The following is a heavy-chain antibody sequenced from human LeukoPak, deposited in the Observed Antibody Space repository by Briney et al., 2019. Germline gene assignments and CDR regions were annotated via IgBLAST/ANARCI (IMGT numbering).Heavy chain of an antibody. D-gene: IGHD6-19*01. V-gene: IGHV3-74*01. CDR1: GFTFSAYW. CDR3: ARERSGWLFDY. CDR2: INNDGSST. J-gene: IGHJ4*02. Sequence: GGSLRLSCTASGFTFSAYWMHWVRQVPGKGLVWVSHINNDGSSTTYADSVKGRFTISRDNAKNTLYLQMNSLRAEDTAVYYCARERSGWLFDYWGQGTLVTVSS.